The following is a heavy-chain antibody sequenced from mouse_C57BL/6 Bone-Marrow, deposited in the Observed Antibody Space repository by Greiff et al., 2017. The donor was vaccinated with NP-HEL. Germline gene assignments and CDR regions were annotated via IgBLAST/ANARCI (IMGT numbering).Heavy chain of an antibody. V-gene: IGHV1-18*01. J-gene: IGHJ4*01. D-gene: IGHD2-2*01. CDR3: ARSLHGYDHAMDY. CDR1: GYTFTDYN. Sequence: VQLQQSGPELVKPGASVKIPCKASGYTFTDYNMDWVKQSHGKSLEWIGDINPNNGGTIYNQKFKGKATLTVDKSSSTAYMELRSLTSEDTAVYYCARSLHGYDHAMDYWGQGTSVTVSS. CDR2: INPNNGGT.